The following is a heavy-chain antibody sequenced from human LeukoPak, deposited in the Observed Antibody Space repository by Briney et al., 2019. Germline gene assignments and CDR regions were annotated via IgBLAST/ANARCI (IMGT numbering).Heavy chain of an antibody. Sequence: SETLSLTCTVSGGSISSGDYYWSWIRQPPGKGLEWIEYIYYSGNTYYNPSLKSRVTVPVDTSKNQFSLKLSAVTAADTAVYYCARGTSLSHGGLVYWGQGTLVTVSS. CDR1: GGSISSGDYY. D-gene: IGHD2-2*01. CDR2: IYYSGNT. V-gene: IGHV4-30-4*01. J-gene: IGHJ4*02. CDR3: ARGTSLSHGGLVY.